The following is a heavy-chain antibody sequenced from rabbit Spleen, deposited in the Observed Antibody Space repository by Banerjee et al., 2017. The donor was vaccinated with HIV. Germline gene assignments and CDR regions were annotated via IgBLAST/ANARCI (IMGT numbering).Heavy chain of an antibody. V-gene: IGHV1S45*01. CDR3: ARDNGSGDYIDVYFDL. D-gene: IGHD1-1*01. Sequence: QEQLEESGGGLVKTEGSLTLTCKASGFSFSRGYDMCWVRQAPGKGLEWIGCIYTGNAKTYYASWAKGRFTISKSSSTTVTLQMTSLTAADTATYFCARDNGSGDYIDVYFDLWGPGTLVTVS. CDR2: IYTGNAKT. J-gene: IGHJ4*01. CDR1: GFSFSRGYD.